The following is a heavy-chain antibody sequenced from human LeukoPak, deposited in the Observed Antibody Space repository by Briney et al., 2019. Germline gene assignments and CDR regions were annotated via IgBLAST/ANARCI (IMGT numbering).Heavy chain of an antibody. V-gene: IGHV3-48*03. CDR2: ISRSGDTM. Sequence: PGGSLRLSYVASGFTFNSYEMNWVRQAPGKGLEWISYISRSGDTMYYADSVKGRFTISGDNAKNSMYLQMCSLRAEDTAVYFCARARGPAYYYGLDVWGQGTTVTVSS. CDR3: ARARGPAYYYGLDV. J-gene: IGHJ6*02. CDR1: GFTFNSYE. D-gene: IGHD3-10*01.